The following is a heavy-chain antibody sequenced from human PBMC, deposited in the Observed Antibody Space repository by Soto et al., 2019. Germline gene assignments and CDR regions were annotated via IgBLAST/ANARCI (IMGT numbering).Heavy chain of an antibody. V-gene: IGHV3-30*18. CDR3: AKDLQAYGDYAYYCYGVDV. Sequence: QLVESGGGVVPPGASLRLSCAASGFTFSTFGLRWVRQTPGKGLEWVAVISYDGTNKVYADSVKGRFTISRDNFKNTVDLVMNNLKVDDTAVYYCAKDLQAYGDYAYYCYGVDVWGQGATVSVSS. J-gene: IGHJ6*02. D-gene: IGHD4-17*01. CDR2: ISYDGTNK. CDR1: GFTFSTFG.